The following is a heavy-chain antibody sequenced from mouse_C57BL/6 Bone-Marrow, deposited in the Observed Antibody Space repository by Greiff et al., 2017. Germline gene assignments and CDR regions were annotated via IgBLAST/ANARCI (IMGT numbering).Heavy chain of an antibody. D-gene: IGHD1-1*01. V-gene: IGHV5-12*01. J-gene: IGHJ3*01. CDR2: ISNGGGST. CDR1: GFTFSDYY. Sequence: EVQGVESGGGLVQPGGSLKLSCAASGFTFSDYYMYWVRQTPEKRLEWVAYISNGGGSTYYPDNVKGRFTISRDNAKNTLYLQMSRLKSEDTAMYYCARNYGSSYGFAYWGQGTLVTVSA. CDR3: ARNYGSSYGFAY.